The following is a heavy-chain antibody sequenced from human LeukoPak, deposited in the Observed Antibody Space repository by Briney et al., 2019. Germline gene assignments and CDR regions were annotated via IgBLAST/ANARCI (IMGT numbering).Heavy chain of an antibody. D-gene: IGHD3-10*01. CDR1: GFPFSDYS. Sequence: GGPLRLSCAASGFPFSDYSMNWVRQAPGEGLEWVSSISSSGDYIYSADSVKGRFTISRDNAKNSLYLQMANLSAEDTAVYFCVRDLVRGVHPVFYFDLWGRGTLVTVSS. CDR2: ISSSGDYI. V-gene: IGHV3-21*01. J-gene: IGHJ2*01. CDR3: VRDLVRGVHPVFYFDL.